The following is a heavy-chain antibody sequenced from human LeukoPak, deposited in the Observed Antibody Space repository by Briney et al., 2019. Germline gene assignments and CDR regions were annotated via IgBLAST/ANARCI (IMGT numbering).Heavy chain of an antibody. CDR2: INPSGGST. J-gene: IGHJ4*02. Sequence: GASVKVSCKASGYTFTSYYMHWVRQAPGQGLEWMGIINPSGGSTSYAQKFQGRVTMTRDTSTSTVYMELSSLRSEDTAVYYCARGPQQWPNRRYYFDYWGQGTLVTVSA. CDR3: ARGPQQWPNRRYYFDY. V-gene: IGHV1-46*01. D-gene: IGHD6-19*01. CDR1: GYTFTSYY.